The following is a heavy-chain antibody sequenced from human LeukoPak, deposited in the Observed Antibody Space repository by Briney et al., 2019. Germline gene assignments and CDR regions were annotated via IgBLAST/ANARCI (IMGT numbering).Heavy chain of an antibody. CDR2: INHSGST. CDR1: GGSISSYY. J-gene: IGHJ4*02. Sequence: KTSETLSLTCTVSGGSISSYYWSWIRQPPGKGLEWIGEINHSGSTNYNPSLKSRVTISVDTSKNQFSLKLSSVTAADTAVYYCASHPRQSYYRSFDYWGQGTLVTASS. CDR3: ASHPRQSYYRSFDY. V-gene: IGHV4-34*01. D-gene: IGHD1-26*01.